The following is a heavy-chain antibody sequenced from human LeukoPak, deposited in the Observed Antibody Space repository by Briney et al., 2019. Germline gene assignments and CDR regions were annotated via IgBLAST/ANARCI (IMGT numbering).Heavy chain of an antibody. D-gene: IGHD6-13*01. Sequence: SETLSLTCHVSGGSIHSSDYYWAWIRQPPGKRLEWIGSMYYSGSTYYNPSLKSRVSISGDTSKNQFSLKWTSVTAADTAMYYCARWRGDAGTGGADNWGQGTLVTVSS. CDR1: GGSIHSSDYY. CDR3: ARWRGDAGTGGADN. J-gene: IGHJ4*02. V-gene: IGHV4-39*07. CDR2: MYYSGST.